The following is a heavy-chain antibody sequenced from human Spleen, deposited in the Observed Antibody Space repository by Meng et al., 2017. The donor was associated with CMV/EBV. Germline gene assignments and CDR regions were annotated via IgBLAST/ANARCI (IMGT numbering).Heavy chain of an antibody. CDR1: GFTFSTDA. D-gene: IGHD3-16*01. CDR3: ARAGIMTSYWYFDL. Sequence: GFTFSTDAMHWVRQAPGKGLEWVAVISYDGRDDYYADSAKGRFTISRDNSKNTLYLQMNSLRSDDTAVYYCARAGIMTSYWYFDLWGRGTLVTVSS. J-gene: IGHJ2*01. V-gene: IGHV3-30*04. CDR2: ISYDGRDD.